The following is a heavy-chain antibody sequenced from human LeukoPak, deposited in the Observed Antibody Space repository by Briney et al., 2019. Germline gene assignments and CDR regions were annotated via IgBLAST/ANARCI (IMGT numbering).Heavy chain of an antibody. D-gene: IGHD3-3*01. V-gene: IGHV1-18*01. CDR2: ISAYNGNT. Sequence: ASVKVSCKASGYTFTSYGISWVRQAPGQGLEWMGWISAYNGNTNYAQKLQGRVTMTTDTSTSTAYMELRSLRSDDTAVYYCARDRHRLDDFWSGYPPTPFDYWGQGTLVTVSS. CDR3: ARDRHRLDDFWSGYPPTPFDY. J-gene: IGHJ4*02. CDR1: GYTFTSYG.